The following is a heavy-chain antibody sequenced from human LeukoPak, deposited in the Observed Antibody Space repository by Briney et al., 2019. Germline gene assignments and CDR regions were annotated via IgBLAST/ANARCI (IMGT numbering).Heavy chain of an antibody. CDR2: ISADGIDK. J-gene: IGHJ4*02. CDR1: GFPFSNYG. Sequence: GRSLRLSCAAAGFPFSNYGMHWVRQAPGKGLEWVAVISADGIDKYYADSVKGRFTISRDNSKNTLYLQMSSLRPEDTAVYYCAKDKGREGDYWGQGNLVTVSS. V-gene: IGHV3-30*18. CDR3: AKDKGREGDY.